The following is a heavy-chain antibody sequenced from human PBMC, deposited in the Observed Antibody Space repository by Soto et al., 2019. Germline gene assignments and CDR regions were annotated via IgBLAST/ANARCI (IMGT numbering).Heavy chain of an antibody. D-gene: IGHD3-22*01. CDR2: INHSGST. CDR3: ARAIRITMIVVVITNWFDP. Sequence: SETLSLTCTVSGGSISSGDYYWSWIRQPPGKGLEWIGEINHSGSTNYNPSLKSRVTISVDTSKNQFSLKLSSVTAADTAVYYCARAIRITMIVVVITNWFDPWGQGTLVTVSS. CDR1: GGSISSGDYY. J-gene: IGHJ5*02. V-gene: IGHV4-30-4*01.